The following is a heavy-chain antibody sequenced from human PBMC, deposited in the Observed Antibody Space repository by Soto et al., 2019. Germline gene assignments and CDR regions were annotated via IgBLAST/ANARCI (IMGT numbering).Heavy chain of an antibody. J-gene: IGHJ3*02. D-gene: IGHD4-17*01. V-gene: IGHV2-5*02. Sequence: QITLKESGPTLVKPTQTLTLTCTFSGFSLSTSGVGVGWIRQPPGKALEWLALIYWDDDKRYSPSLKSRLTITQDTSKNQVVLTMTNMDPVDTATYYCAHYATTVTKEDAFDIWGQGTMVTVSS. CDR1: GFSLSTSGVG. CDR2: IYWDDDK. CDR3: AHYATTVTKEDAFDI.